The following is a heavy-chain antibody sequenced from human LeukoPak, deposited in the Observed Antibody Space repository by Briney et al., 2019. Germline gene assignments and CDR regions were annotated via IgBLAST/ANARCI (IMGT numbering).Heavy chain of an antibody. CDR3: ARVGRPHVNIAAAGYGMDV. V-gene: IGHV3-30*02. CDR2: IRYDGSNK. J-gene: IGHJ6*02. Sequence: GGSLRLSCAASGFTFSSYGMHWVRQAPGKGLEWVAFIRYDGSNKYYADSVKGRFTISRDNSKNTLYLQMNSLRAEDTAVYYCARVGRPHVNIAAAGYGMDVWGQGTTVTVSS. CDR1: GFTFSSYG. D-gene: IGHD6-13*01.